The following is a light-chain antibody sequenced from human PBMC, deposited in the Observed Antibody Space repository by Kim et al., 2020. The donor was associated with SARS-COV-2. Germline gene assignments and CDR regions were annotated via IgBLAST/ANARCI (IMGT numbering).Light chain of an antibody. CDR1: SPNSGGGYD. CDR2: GNS. Sequence: GCTIPCTGVSPNSGGGYDVNWYQQLPGTAPKLLIYGNSNRPSGVPDRFSGSKSGTSASLAITGLQAEDEADYYCQSYDSSLSGSVFGGGTQLTVL. J-gene: IGLJ3*02. V-gene: IGLV1-40*01. CDR3: QSYDSSLSGSV.